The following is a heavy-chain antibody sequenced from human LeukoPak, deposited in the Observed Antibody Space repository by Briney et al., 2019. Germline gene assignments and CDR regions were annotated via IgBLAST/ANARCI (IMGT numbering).Heavy chain of an antibody. CDR1: GYTFTSYA. J-gene: IGHJ3*02. V-gene: IGHV1-3*03. Sequence: ASVKVSCKASGYTFTSYAMHWVRQAPGQRLEWMGWINAGNGNTKYPQEFQDRVTITRDTSASTAYMELSSLRSEDMAVYYCARGDLVGATSGGAFDIWGQGTMVTVSS. CDR3: ARGDLVGATSGGAFDI. CDR2: INAGNGNT. D-gene: IGHD1-26*01.